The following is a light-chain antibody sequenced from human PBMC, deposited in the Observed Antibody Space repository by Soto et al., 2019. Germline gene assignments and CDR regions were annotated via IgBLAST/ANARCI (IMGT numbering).Light chain of an antibody. CDR1: QSVSRR. V-gene: IGKV3-11*01. J-gene: IGKJ5*01. CDR2: DAS. CDR3: QQRSNWPREIT. Sequence: EVVLTQSPCTLSFSPWGRSTLSCMASQSVSRRLAWYQQRPGQSPRLLIYDASNRATGIPARFSGSGSGTDFTLTISSLEPEDFAVYYCQQRSNWPREITFGQGTRLEIK.